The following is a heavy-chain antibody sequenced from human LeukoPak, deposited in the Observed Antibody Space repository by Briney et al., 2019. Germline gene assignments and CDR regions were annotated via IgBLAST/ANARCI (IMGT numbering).Heavy chain of an antibody. CDR1: GDSFTSYW. V-gene: IGHV5-51*01. J-gene: IGHJ4*02. Sequence: GESLKISCKGSGDSFTSYWIGCARQMPGKGLEWMGIIYPGDSDTRYSPSFQGQVTISADKSISTSYLQWRSLKASDTAMYYCAGFGLGELSLSYWGRGTLVTVSS. CDR2: IYPGDSDT. D-gene: IGHD3-16*02. CDR3: AGFGLGELSLSY.